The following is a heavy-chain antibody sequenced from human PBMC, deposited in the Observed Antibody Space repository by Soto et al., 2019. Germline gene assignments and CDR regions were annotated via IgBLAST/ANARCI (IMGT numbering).Heavy chain of an antibody. CDR2: ISGYNGNT. J-gene: IGHJ4*02. D-gene: IGHD3-22*01. V-gene: IGHV1-18*01. Sequence: QIQLVQSGTEVKRSGASVKVSCKTSGYSFTTYGLSWVRQAPGRALEWVGWISGYNGNTNYAQKFQGTVILTTDTPTTTGYMEIKSLSSDDTAVYYCVRDTYYYHSSGPAPFEYWGQGTQVTVSS. CDR1: GYSFTTYG. CDR3: VRDTYYYHSSGPAPFEY.